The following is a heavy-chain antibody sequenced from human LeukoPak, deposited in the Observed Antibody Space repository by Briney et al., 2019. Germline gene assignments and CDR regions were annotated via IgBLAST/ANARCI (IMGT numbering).Heavy chain of an antibody. CDR3: ARDSGGSRMDV. V-gene: IGHV1-69*05. CDR1: GGTFSSYA. J-gene: IGHJ6*04. CDR2: IIPIFGTA. D-gene: IGHD2-15*01. Sequence: GASVKVSCKASGGTFSSYAISWVRQAPGQGLEWMGGIIPIFGTANYAQKFQGRVTMTRDTSISTAYMELSRLRSDDTAVYYCARDSGGSRMDVWGKGTTVTISS.